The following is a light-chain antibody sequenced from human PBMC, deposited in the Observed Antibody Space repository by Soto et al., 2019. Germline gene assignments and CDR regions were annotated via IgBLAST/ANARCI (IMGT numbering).Light chain of an antibody. CDR3: QQSYSTPSWT. CDR2: GAS. V-gene: IGKV3-15*01. CDR1: QGVSRK. J-gene: IGKJ1*01. Sequence: DIVMTQSPATLSVAPGERVTFSCRASQGVSRKLAWYQHKPGQAPRLLISGASTGATGIPARFSGSGSGTEFTLTISSLQSEDSAVYYCQQSYSTPSWTFGQGTKGDI.